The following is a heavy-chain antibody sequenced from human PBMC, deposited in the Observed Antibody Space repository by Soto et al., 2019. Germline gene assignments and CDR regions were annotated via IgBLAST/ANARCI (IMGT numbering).Heavy chain of an antibody. CDR2: INAGNGNT. V-gene: IGHV1-3*01. J-gene: IGHJ5*02. CDR1: GYTFTSYA. Sequence: ASVKVSCKASGYTFTSYAMHWVRQAPGQRLEWMGWINAGNGNTKYSQKFQGRVTITRDTSASTAYMELSSLRSEDTAVYYCARDPVPAAMPLSSSYDWFDPWGQGTLVTVSS. D-gene: IGHD2-2*01. CDR3: ARDPVPAAMPLSSSYDWFDP.